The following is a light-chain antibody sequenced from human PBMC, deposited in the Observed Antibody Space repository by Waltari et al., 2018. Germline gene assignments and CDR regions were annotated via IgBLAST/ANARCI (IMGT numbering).Light chain of an antibody. CDR3: QSWDSGLSAFV. V-gene: IGLV1-40*01. CDR2: GTS. Sequence: QSVLTQPPSVSGAPGQRVTISCTGSSSDIGAGFDVPAYQQLPGTAPKLLIAGTSDRPSGVPDRFSASRSGTSASLAITGLQAEDEADYYCQSWDSGLSAFVFGTGTKVTVL. J-gene: IGLJ1*01. CDR1: SSDIGAGFD.